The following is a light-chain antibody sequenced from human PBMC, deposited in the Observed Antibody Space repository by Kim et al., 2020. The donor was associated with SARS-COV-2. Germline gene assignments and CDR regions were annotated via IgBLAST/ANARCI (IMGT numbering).Light chain of an antibody. Sequence: DIQMTQSPSSLSASVGDRLTITCRASQNIINYLNWYQQKPGKAPKLLIYRASSLQSGVPSRFTGSGSGTDFTLTISSLQPEDIATYYCHHSYFTPPMTFGQGTKVDIK. CDR2: RAS. CDR1: QNIINY. CDR3: HHSYFTPPMT. J-gene: IGKJ1*01. V-gene: IGKV1-39*01.